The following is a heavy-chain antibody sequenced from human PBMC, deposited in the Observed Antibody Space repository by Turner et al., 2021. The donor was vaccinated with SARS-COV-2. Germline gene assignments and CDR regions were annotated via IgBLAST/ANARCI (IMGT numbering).Heavy chain of an antibody. Sequence: HLLESGGFLVQPVRSLGLSYAAAGCTFSSYGRHWVRQSPGKGLEWVAVISYDQSNHYYADSVKGRFTNSRDKCKNTLYLQMNSLRAEDTAVYYCAKDLEQLDWFDHWGQGTLVTVSS. V-gene: IGHV3-30*18. CDR3: AKDLEQLDWFDH. D-gene: IGHD6-13*01. J-gene: IGHJ5*02. CDR2: ISYDQSNH. CDR1: GCTFSSYG.